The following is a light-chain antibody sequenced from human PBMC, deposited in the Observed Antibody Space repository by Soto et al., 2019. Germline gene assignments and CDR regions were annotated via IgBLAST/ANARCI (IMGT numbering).Light chain of an antibody. CDR3: SSYTSSSSYV. CDR1: SSDVGGYNY. J-gene: IGLJ1*01. V-gene: IGLV2-14*01. Sequence: QSALTQPASVSGSPGQSITISCTGTSSDVGGYNYVSWYQQHPGKAPKLMIYEVSNRPSGFSNRFSGSKSGNTASLTISGLQAEDEADYYCSSYTSSSSYVFGTVTKLTVL. CDR2: EVS.